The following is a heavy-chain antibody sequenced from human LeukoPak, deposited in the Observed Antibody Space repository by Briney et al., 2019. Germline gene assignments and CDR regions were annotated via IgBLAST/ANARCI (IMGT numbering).Heavy chain of an antibody. D-gene: IGHD3-10*01. J-gene: IGHJ3*01. CDR1: GFTFSSYG. Sequence: GRSLRLSCAASGFTFSSYGMHWVRQAPGKGLEWVAVISYDGSNKYYADSVKGRFTISRDNSKNTLFLQMNSLRAEDAAVYYCAKEPTFGVRGVNDAFDVWGQGTMVIVSS. V-gene: IGHV3-30*18. CDR3: AKEPTFGVRGVNDAFDV. CDR2: ISYDGSNK.